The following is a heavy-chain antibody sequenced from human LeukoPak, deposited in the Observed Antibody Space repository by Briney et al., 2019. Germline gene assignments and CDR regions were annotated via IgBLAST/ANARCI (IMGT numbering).Heavy chain of an antibody. Sequence: GGSLRLSCAASGFTFSDSYRSWIRQAPGKGLEWVSYITSSSDDTNYVDSVKGRFTISRDNAKNSLYLQMNSLRAEDTAVYYCATDSGSSYGSSDYWGQGTLVTVSS. CDR3: ATDSGSSYGSSDY. V-gene: IGHV3-11*06. J-gene: IGHJ4*02. CDR1: GFTFSDSY. CDR2: ITSSSDDT. D-gene: IGHD5-18*01.